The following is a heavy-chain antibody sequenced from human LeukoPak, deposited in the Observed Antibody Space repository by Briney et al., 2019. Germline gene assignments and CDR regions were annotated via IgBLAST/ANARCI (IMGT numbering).Heavy chain of an antibody. CDR2: ISGSAGST. CDR1: GFTFSDYA. V-gene: IGHV3-23*01. CDR3: AKDRGFNYGYGFDY. Sequence: GGSLRLSCAASGFTFSDYAMSWVRQTPGWGLEWVSTISGSAGSTHNADSVKGRFTISRDNSENTLYLHVSSLRVEDTAVYYCAKDRGFNYGYGFDYWGQGNLVTVSS. J-gene: IGHJ4*02. D-gene: IGHD3-16*01.